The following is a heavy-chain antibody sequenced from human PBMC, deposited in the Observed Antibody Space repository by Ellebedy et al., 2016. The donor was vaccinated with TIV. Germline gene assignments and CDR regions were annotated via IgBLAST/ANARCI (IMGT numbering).Heavy chain of an antibody. V-gene: IGHV3-23*01. Sequence: GESLKISXAASGFTFSSYAMSWVRQAPGKGLEWVSAISGSGGSTYYADSAKGRFTISRDNSKNTLYLQMNSLRAEDTAVYYCAKFENRAVRGVKSFDYWGQGTLVTVSS. CDR2: ISGSGGST. D-gene: IGHD3-10*01. CDR1: GFTFSSYA. J-gene: IGHJ4*02. CDR3: AKFENRAVRGVKSFDY.